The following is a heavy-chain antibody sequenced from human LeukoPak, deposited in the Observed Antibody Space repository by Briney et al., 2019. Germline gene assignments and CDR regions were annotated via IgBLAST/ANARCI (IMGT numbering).Heavy chain of an antibody. CDR2: IYVDGTT. J-gene: IGHJ4*02. Sequence: IYVDGTTYYADSVKGRFTISRDNSKNTLSLQMNSLRAEDTSVYDCARGDGYNFFDYWGQGTLVTVSS. V-gene: IGHV3-53*01. D-gene: IGHD5-24*01. CDR3: ARGDGYNFFDY.